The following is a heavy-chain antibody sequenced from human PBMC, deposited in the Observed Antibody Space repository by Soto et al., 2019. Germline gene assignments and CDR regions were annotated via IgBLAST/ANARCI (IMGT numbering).Heavy chain of an antibody. V-gene: IGHV1-69*13. J-gene: IGHJ4*02. Sequence: SVKVSCKASGGTFSSYAISWVRQAPGQGLEWMGGIIPIFGTANYAQKFQGRVTITADESTSTAYMELSSLRSEDTAVYYCARGSSGYYYAFDYWGQRTLVTVSS. CDR2: IIPIFGTA. CDR1: GGTFSSYA. D-gene: IGHD3-22*01. CDR3: ARGSSGYYYAFDY.